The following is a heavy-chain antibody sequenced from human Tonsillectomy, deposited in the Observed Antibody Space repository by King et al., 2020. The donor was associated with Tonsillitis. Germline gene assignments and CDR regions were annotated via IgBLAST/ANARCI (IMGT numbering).Heavy chain of an antibody. Sequence: MQLQESGPGLVKPSGTLSLTCAVSGGSISSSNWWIWVRPPPGKGLEWIVEIYHSASTNYNPSLKSLITISVDKSKNQFSRKLSSVTAAATAVYYCAKRWMAAAYYFSYVMDVWGQGTTVTVSS. CDR1: GGSISSSNW. J-gene: IGHJ6*02. D-gene: IGHD5-24*01. CDR3: AKRWMAAAYYFSYVMDV. V-gene: IGHV4-4*02. CDR2: IYHSAST.